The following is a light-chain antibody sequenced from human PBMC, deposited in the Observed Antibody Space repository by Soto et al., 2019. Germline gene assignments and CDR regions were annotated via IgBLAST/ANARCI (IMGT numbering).Light chain of an antibody. CDR2: GAS. CDR1: QSVDSSF. CDR3: QQYGSSPWT. V-gene: IGKV3-20*01. J-gene: IGKJ1*01. Sequence: PGERATLSCRTSQSVDSSFVAWFQQKPGQAPRLLVYGASSRATGIPDRFSGSGSGTDFTLTINRLEPEDFAMYFCQQYGSSPWTFGQGTKVE.